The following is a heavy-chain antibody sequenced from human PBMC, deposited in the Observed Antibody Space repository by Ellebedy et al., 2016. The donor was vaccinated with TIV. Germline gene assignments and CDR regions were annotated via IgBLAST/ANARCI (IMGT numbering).Heavy chain of an antibody. CDR1: GFTFSNYW. D-gene: IGHD3-3*01. Sequence: GESLKISCAASGFTFSNYWIHWVRQAPGKGLMWVSHVNSDGSKTTYADSVKGRFTISRDNAKDTRYLQMNSLRAEETAVYYCARARWGGPTGTLLDYWGQGALVTVTS. CDR3: ARARWGGPTGTLLDY. J-gene: IGHJ4*02. V-gene: IGHV3-74*01. CDR2: VNSDGSKT.